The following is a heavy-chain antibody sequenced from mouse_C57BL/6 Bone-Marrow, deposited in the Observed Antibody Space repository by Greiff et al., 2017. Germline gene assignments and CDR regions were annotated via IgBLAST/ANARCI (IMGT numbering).Heavy chain of an antibody. CDR3: AREEAYGSIAY. Sequence: EVKLQESGPGLVKPSQSLSLTCSVTGYSITSGYYWNWIRQFPGNNLEWMGYISYDGSNNYNPSLKNQISITRDTSKNQFFLKLNSVTTEDTATYYCAREEAYGSIAYWGQGTLVTVSA. J-gene: IGHJ3*01. CDR1: GYSITSGYY. D-gene: IGHD1-1*01. V-gene: IGHV3-6*01. CDR2: ISYDGSN.